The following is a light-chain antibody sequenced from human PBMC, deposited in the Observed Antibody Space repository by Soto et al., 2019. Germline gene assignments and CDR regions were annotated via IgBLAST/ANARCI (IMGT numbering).Light chain of an antibody. J-gene: IGLJ3*02. V-gene: IGLV8-61*01. CDR3: VLYMGSGIWV. CDR1: SGSVSTSYH. CDR2: STN. Sequence: QTVVTQEPSFSVSPGRTVKLTCGLSSGSVSTSYHPSWYQQTPGQAPRTPISSTNTRSSGVPDRFSGSILGNKAALTITGAHADDESNYYCVLYMGSGIWVFGGGTKLTVL.